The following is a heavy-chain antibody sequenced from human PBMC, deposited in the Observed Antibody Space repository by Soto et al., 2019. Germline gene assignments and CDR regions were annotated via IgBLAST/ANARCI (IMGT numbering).Heavy chain of an antibody. V-gene: IGHV4-31*03. D-gene: IGHD4-4*01. CDR3: ARDGSDDAYSNFNWFDT. J-gene: IGHJ5*02. Sequence: SETLSLTCTVSGGSIGSGGYSWNWIRQRPGKGLEWIAYIYYSGSTYYNPSLNGRVSISLDTSKNQSSLRLTSVTAADTAVYYCARDGSDDAYSNFNWFDTWGQGTLVTVSS. CDR2: IYYSGST. CDR1: GGSIGSGGYS.